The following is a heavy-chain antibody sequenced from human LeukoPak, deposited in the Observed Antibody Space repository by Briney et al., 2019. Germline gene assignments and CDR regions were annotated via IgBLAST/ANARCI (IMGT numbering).Heavy chain of an antibody. Sequence: GGSLRLSCVASALTLITCSMHWGRQAPGKGLEWLTHIRYDESATYYADSVKGRFTISRENSKNTLYLQMNSLRPEDTAVYYCAKQMMERRHYYYMDVWGKGTSFTVSS. V-gene: IGHV3-30*02. J-gene: IGHJ6*03. CDR1: ALTLITCS. CDR2: IRYDESAT. CDR3: AKQMMERRHYYYMDV. D-gene: IGHD1-26*01.